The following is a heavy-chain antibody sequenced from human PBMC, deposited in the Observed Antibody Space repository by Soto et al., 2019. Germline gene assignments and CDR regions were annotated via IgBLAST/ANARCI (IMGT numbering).Heavy chain of an antibody. D-gene: IGHD4-17*01. CDR1: GFTFSSYS. Sequence: GGSLRLSCAASGFTFSSYSMNWVRQAPGKGLEWVSSTSSSSSYIYYADSVKGRFTISRDNAKNSLYLQMNSLRAEDTAVYYCAKILSTVTTYYYGMDVWGQGTTVTVSS. CDR3: AKILSTVTTYYYGMDV. J-gene: IGHJ6*02. V-gene: IGHV3-21*01. CDR2: TSSSSSYI.